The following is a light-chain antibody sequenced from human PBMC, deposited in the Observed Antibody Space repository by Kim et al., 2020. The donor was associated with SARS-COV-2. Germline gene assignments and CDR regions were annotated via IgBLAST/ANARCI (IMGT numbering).Light chain of an antibody. Sequence: PGQTVTSACTGTSSDVGCYNYVYWYQPRPGKAPKLMIDEDTKRPSGVPDRCSGSKSGNTASLTMSGLQAEDEADYYCCSNAATKRVFGGGTQLTVL. V-gene: IGLV2-11*03. J-gene: IGLJ2*01. CDR3: CSNAATKRV. CDR1: SSDVGCYNY. CDR2: EDT.